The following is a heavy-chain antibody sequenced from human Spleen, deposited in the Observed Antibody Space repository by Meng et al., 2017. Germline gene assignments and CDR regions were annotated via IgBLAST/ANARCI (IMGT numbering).Heavy chain of an antibody. CDR1: GGPISSYY. V-gene: IGHV4-59*01. J-gene: IGHJ1*01. CDR3: SNSID. CDR2: IYYSGST. Sequence: SETLSLTCTVSGGPISSYYWSWIRQPPGKGLEWIGYIYYSGSTNYNPSLKSRVTISVDTSKNQFSLKLSSVTAADTAVYYCSNSIDWGQGTLVTVSS. D-gene: IGHD4-23*01.